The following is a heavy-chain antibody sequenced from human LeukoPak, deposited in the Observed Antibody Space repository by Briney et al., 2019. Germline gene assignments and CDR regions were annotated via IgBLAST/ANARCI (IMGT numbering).Heavy chain of an antibody. CDR2: IRYDGSNK. CDR3: AKGNGYFGETFDY. D-gene: IGHD3-10*01. CDR1: GLTFTNYD. V-gene: IGHV3-30*02. Sequence: PGGSLRLSCAASGLTFTNYDMHWVRQAPGQGLEWVAFIRYDGSNKYYADSVKGRFTISRDNSKNTLYLQMNSLRAEETAVYYCAKGNGYFGETFDYWGQGTLVTVSS. J-gene: IGHJ4*02.